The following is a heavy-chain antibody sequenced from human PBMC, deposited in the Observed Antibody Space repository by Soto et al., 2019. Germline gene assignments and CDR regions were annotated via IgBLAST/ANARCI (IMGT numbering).Heavy chain of an antibody. CDR2: IWYDGSNK. CDR3: ARDGIPTYYYDSSGYLDY. Sequence: GGSLRLSCAASGFTFSSYGMHWVRQAPGKGLEWVAVIWYDGSNKYYADSVKGRFTISRDNSKNTLYLQMNSLRAEDTAVYYCARDGIPTYYYDSSGYLDYWGQGTLVTVSS. D-gene: IGHD3-22*01. J-gene: IGHJ4*02. CDR1: GFTFSSYG. V-gene: IGHV3-33*01.